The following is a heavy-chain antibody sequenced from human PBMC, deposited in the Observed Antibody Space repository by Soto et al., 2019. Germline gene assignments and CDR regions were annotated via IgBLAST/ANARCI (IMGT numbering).Heavy chain of an antibody. Sequence: QVQLQESGPGLVEPSQTLSLTCTVSGGSINSGGFYWTWIRQHPGKGLEWVGYISYSGSTSYNPSLKGRVTISLDTSNNQFSLKLSSVTAADTAVYYCARGLLGDSYGLWGQGTLVTVSS. D-gene: IGHD5-18*01. V-gene: IGHV4-31*03. CDR2: ISYSGST. CDR1: GGSINSGGFY. CDR3: ARGLLGDSYGL. J-gene: IGHJ4*02.